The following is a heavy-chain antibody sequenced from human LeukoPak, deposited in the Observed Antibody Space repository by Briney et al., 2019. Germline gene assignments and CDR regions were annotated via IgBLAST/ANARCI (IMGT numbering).Heavy chain of an antibody. CDR2: INSDGSST. J-gene: IGHJ4*02. V-gene: IGHV3-74*01. D-gene: IGHD3-3*01. CDR3: ARDEDYDFWSGYYGY. CDR1: GFTFSSYW. Sequence: PGGSLRLSCAASGFTFSSYWMHWVRQAPGKGLVWVSRINSDGSSTSYADSVKGRFTISRDNVKNTLYLQMNSLRAEDTAVYYCARDEDYDFWSGYYGYWGQGTLVTVSS.